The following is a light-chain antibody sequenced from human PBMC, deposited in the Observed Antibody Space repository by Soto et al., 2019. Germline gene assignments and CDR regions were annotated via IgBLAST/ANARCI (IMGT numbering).Light chain of an antibody. V-gene: IGKV3-20*01. Sequence: ELGLTQSPGTLSLSPGARVTLSCRASQFVSSTYLAWYQQRPGQAPRLLIYGASSRATGIPDRFSGGGSETDFTLTISRLESEDSAVYYCQQFGISPFTFGGGTKVDIK. CDR3: QQFGISPFT. J-gene: IGKJ4*01. CDR2: GAS. CDR1: QFVSSTY.